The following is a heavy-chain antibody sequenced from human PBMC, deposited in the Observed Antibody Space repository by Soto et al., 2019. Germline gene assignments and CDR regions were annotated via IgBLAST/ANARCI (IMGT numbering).Heavy chain of an antibody. V-gene: IGHV1-18*01. CDR2: ISADNDNT. Sequence: VQLVQSGGEVRKPGASVTVSCRASGYTFTKYGISWVRQAPGQGLEWMGWISADNDNTNYAQNLQGRVPMTTDTSTSTAYMQLRSLRSDDTAVYFCARGTSGYDYGLFDFWGQGTLVTVSS. D-gene: IGHD5-12*01. CDR1: GYTFTKYG. J-gene: IGHJ4*02. CDR3: ARGTSGYDYGLFDF.